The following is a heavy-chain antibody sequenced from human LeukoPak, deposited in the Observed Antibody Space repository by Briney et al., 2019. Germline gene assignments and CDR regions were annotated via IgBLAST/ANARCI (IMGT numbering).Heavy chain of an antibody. CDR1: GFIFSNYA. D-gene: IGHD4-17*01. Sequence: GGSLRLSCEASGFIFSNYAMSWLRQAPGKGLEWVSTIHDRNYYADSVKGRFTISRDNSRSTLYLQMNSLRADDTAIYYCTKDPNGDYIGAFDPWGQGTLVTVSS. CDR2: IHDRN. V-gene: IGHV3-23*01. CDR3: TKDPNGDYIGAFDP. J-gene: IGHJ5*02.